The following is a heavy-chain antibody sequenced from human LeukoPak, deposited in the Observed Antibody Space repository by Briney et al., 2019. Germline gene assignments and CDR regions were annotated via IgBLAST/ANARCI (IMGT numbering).Heavy chain of an antibody. CDR3: ARGYASGWIRELDY. J-gene: IGHJ4*02. CDR2: INPNSGGT. Sequence: ASVKVSCKASQYTFTGYYMRWVRQAPGQGLEWMGLINPNSGGTKYAQKFQGRLTMTRDTSISTAYMELSSLRSDDTAVYFCARGYASGWIRELDYWGQGTLVTVSS. D-gene: IGHD6-19*01. V-gene: IGHV1-2*02. CDR1: QYTFTGYY.